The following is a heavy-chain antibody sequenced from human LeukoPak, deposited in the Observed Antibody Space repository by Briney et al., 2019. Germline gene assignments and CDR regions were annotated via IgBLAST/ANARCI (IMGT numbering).Heavy chain of an antibody. V-gene: IGHV4-61*02. J-gene: IGHJ3*02. CDR2: IYTSGST. CDR1: GGSISSGSYY. CDR3: ARAQRTIDAFDI. Sequence: SQTLSLTCTVSGGSISSGSYYWSWIRQPAGKGLEWIGLIYTSGSTNYNPSLKSRVTISVDTSKNQFSLKLSSVTAADTAVYYCARAQRTIDAFDIWGQGTMVTVSS.